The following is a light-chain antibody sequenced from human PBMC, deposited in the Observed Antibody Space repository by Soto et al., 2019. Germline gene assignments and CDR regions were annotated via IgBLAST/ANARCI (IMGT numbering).Light chain of an antibody. V-gene: IGKV3-11*01. Sequence: EIVLTQSPATLSLSPGERATLSCRASQSISSYLAWYQQKPGHAPRLLIYDASNRATGIPARFSGSGSGTDFPLTISSLEPEDFAVYYCQQRSNWPPTFGGGTKLEIK. J-gene: IGKJ4*01. CDR1: QSISSY. CDR2: DAS. CDR3: QQRSNWPPT.